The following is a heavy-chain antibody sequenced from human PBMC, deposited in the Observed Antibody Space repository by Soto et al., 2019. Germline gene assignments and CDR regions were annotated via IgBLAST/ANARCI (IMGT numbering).Heavy chain of an antibody. V-gene: IGHV4-31*02. J-gene: IGHJ4*02. D-gene: IGHD3-16*01. Sequence: SETLSLTCTVSGGSISSGGYYWSWIRQHPGKGLEWIGYIYYSGSTYYNPSLKSRVTISVDTSKNQFSLKLSSVTAADTAVYYCARDRMTYIFDYWGQGTLVTVSS. CDR3: ARDRMTYIFDY. CDR2: IYYSGST. CDR1: GGSISSGGYY.